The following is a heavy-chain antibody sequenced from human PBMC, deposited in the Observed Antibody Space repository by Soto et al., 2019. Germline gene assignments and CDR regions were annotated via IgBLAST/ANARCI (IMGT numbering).Heavy chain of an antibody. CDR2: IYYSGST. V-gene: IGHV4-31*03. CDR3: ARGGNDFWSGYPRPNWFDP. J-gene: IGHJ5*02. D-gene: IGHD3-3*01. CDR1: GGSISSGGYY. Sequence: QVQLQESGPGLVKPSQTLSLTCTVSGGSISSGGYYWSWIRQHPGKGLEWIGYIYYSGSTYYNPFLKSRVTISVDTSKNQFSLKLSSVTAADTAVYYCARGGNDFWSGYPRPNWFDPWVQGTLVTVSS.